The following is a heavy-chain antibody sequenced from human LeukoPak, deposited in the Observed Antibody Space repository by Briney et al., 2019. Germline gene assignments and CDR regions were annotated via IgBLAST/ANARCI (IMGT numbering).Heavy chain of an antibody. J-gene: IGHJ4*02. CDR1: GFTFSRHG. CDR2: ISGSGGST. D-gene: IGHD6-19*01. V-gene: IGHV3-23*01. CDR3: AKHSSGWYEIDY. Sequence: PGGSLRLSCAPSGFTFSRHGMHWVRQAPGKGLEWVSAISGSGGSTYYADSVKGRFTISRDNSKNTLYLQMNSLRAEDTAVYYCAKHSSGWYEIDYWGQGTLVTVSS.